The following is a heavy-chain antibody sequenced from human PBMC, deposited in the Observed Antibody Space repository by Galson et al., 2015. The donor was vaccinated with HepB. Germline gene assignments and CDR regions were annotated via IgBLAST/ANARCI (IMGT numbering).Heavy chain of an antibody. CDR2: ISYDGSNK. J-gene: IGHJ5*02. D-gene: IGHD1-1*01. Sequence: SLRLSCAASGFTFSSYGMHWVRQAPGKGLEWVAVISYDGSNKYYADSVKGRFTISRDNSKNTLYLQMNSLRAEDTAVYYGAKDRRYADACPGTWGQGTLVTVSS. CDR3: AKDRRYADACPGT. CDR1: GFTFSSYG. V-gene: IGHV3-30*18.